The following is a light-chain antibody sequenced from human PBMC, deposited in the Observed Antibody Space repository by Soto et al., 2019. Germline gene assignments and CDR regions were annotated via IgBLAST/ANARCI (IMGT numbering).Light chain of an antibody. J-gene: IGKJ1*01. V-gene: IGKV1-5*01. CDR1: QSISSW. CDR3: QKYNSYSTWT. Sequence: DIQMTQSPSTLSASVGDRVTITCRASQSISSWLAWYQQKPGKAPKLLIYDASSLESGVPSRFSGSGSGTEFTLTISSLQPDDFATYYCQKYNSYSTWTFGKGTNVEIK. CDR2: DAS.